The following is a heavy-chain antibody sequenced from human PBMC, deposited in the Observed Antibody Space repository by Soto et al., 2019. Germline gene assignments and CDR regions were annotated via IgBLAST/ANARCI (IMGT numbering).Heavy chain of an antibody. V-gene: IGHV3-66*01. J-gene: IGHJ3*02. D-gene: IGHD6-13*01. CDR3: ARVPNLYSSSWYNSAFDI. CDR2: IYSGGST. CDR1: RSTVSSNY. Sequence: PGGSLRLSCAASRSTVSSNYMSWVRKDPGKGREWGSVIYSGGSTYYADSVKGRFTISRDNSKNTLYLQMNSLRAEDTAVYYCARVPNLYSSSWYNSAFDIWGQGTMVTGSS.